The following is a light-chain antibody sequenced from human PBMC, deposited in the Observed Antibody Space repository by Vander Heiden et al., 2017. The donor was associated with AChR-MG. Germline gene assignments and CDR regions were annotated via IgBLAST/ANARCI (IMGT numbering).Light chain of an antibody. CDR1: QSITTY. CDR3: QQSYSSWT. V-gene: IGKV1-39*01. J-gene: IGKJ1*01. CDR2: AAS. Sequence: DIQMTQSPSSLSASVGDRVTITCRASQSITTYLNWYQQRPGKAPNLLIYAASSLQSGVPSRFSGSGSGTDFTLTISRLQPEDFATYYCQQSYSSWTFGQGTKVDVK.